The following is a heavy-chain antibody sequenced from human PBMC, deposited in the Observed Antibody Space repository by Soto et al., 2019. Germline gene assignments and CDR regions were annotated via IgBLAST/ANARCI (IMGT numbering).Heavy chain of an antibody. V-gene: IGHV2-5*01. CDR2: IYWNDDK. D-gene: IGHD6-13*01. CDR1: GFSRSTSGLG. J-gene: IGHJ5*02. CDR3: AHRPGKAAAGSRFDP. Sequence: QITLKESGPTLVKPTQTLTLTCTFSGFSRSTSGLGVGWIRQPPGKALEWLALIYWNDDKRYSPSLKSRLPDTNDTSKNQVVLTKTNMDPVDTLTNNCAHRPGKAAAGSRFDPWGQGTMVTVSS.